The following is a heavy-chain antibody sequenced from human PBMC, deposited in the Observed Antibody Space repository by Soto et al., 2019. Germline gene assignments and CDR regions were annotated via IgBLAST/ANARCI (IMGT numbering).Heavy chain of an antibody. CDR3: ARYYYASGSYHYYFDY. CDR1: GFTFSDYY. V-gene: IGHV3-11*06. D-gene: IGHD3-10*01. J-gene: IGHJ4*02. CDR2: ISSSSSST. Sequence: QVQLVESGGGLVKPGGSLRLSCAASGFTFSDYYMSWIRQAPGKGLEWVSYISSSSSSTTYADSVKGRFTISRDNANNSLYLQMNSLRAEDTAVYYCARYYYASGSYHYYFDYWGQGTLVTVSS.